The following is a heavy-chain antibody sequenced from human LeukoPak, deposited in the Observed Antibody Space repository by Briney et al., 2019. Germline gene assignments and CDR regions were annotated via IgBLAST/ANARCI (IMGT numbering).Heavy chain of an antibody. CDR3: ARHRGSSSLFDY. V-gene: IGHV4-39*01. D-gene: IGHD6-6*01. J-gene: IGHJ4*02. Sequence: KPSETLSLTCTVSGGSISSSSYYWGWIRQPPGKGLEWIGNIYYSGSSYYNPSLKSRVTISVDTSKNQFSLKLRSVTAADTAMYYCARHRGSSSLFDYWGQGTLVTVSS. CDR2: IYYSGSS. CDR1: GGSISSSSYY.